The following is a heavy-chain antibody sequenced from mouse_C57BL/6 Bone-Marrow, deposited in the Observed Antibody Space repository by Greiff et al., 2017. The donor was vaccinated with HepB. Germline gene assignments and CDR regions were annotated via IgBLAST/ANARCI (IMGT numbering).Heavy chain of an antibody. J-gene: IGHJ4*01. Sequence: EVKVVESEGGLVQPGRSMKLSCTASGFTFSDYYMAWVRQVPEKGLEWVANINYDGSSTYYLDSLKSRFIISRDNAKNILYLQMSSLKSEDTATYYCARVTGTNYAMDYWGQGTSVTVSS. CDR2: INYDGSST. CDR1: GFTFSDYY. V-gene: IGHV5-16*01. D-gene: IGHD4-1*01. CDR3: ARVTGTNYAMDY.